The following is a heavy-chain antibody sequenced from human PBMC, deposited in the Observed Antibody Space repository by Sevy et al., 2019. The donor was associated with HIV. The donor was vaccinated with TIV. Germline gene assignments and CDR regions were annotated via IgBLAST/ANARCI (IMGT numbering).Heavy chain of an antibody. D-gene: IGHD3-3*01. Sequence: GGSLRLSCTSSGFTFSSYAMKWVRQAPGKGLEWVSTISHSGDSTYYADSVKGRFTISRDNSENTLYLQMNSLRAEDTALYYCAGRKVGDFWSGSIRGPWAGGPLFDYWGQGTLVTVSS. CDR1: GFTFSSYA. CDR3: AGRKVGDFWSGSIRGPWAGGPLFDY. V-gene: IGHV3-23*01. CDR2: ISHSGDST. J-gene: IGHJ4*02.